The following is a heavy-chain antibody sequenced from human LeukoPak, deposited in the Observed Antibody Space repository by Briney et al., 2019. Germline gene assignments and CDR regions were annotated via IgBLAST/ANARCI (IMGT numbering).Heavy chain of an antibody. V-gene: IGHV4-31*03. J-gene: IGHJ4*02. CDR3: ATAGSSSWHYFDY. Sequence: SETLSLTCTVSGGSISSGGYYWRWIRQHPGKGLEWIGYIYYSGSPYYNPSLKSRVAISVDTSKNQFSLKLSSVTAADTAVYYCATAGSSSWHYFDYWGQGTLVTVSS. D-gene: IGHD6-13*01. CDR2: IYYSGSP. CDR1: GGSISSGGYY.